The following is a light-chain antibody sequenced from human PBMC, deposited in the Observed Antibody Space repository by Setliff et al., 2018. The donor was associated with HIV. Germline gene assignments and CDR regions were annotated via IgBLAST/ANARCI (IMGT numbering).Light chain of an antibody. CDR2: EVS. Sequence: QSALTQPASVSGSPGQSITISCTGTSSDIGGYRFVSWYQQHPGKAPKLLIYEVSNRPSGVSNRFSGSNSGNTASLTVSGLQVEDEADYYCSSYSSSRPVLFGGGTK. J-gene: IGLJ2*01. CDR1: SSDIGGYRF. CDR3: SSYSSSRPVL. V-gene: IGLV2-14*01.